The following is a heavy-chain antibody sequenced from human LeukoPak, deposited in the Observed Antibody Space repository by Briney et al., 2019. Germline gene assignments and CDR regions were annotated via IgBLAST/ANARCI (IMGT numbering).Heavy chain of an antibody. CDR2: IYYSGST. J-gene: IGHJ4*02. V-gene: IGHV4-61*05. CDR3: ARVRRVVAATKEASGFFDY. CDR1: GGSISSSSYY. Sequence: PSETLSLTCTVSGGSISSSSYYWGWIRQPPGKGLEWIGYIYYSGSTNYNPSLKSRVTISVDTSKNQFSLKLSSVTAADTAVYYCARVRRVVAATKEASGFFDYWGQGTLVTVSS. D-gene: IGHD2-15*01.